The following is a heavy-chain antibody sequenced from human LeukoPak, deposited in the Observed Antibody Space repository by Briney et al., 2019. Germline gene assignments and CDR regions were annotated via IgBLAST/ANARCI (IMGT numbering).Heavy chain of an antibody. CDR2: ISYDGSNK. J-gene: IGHJ4*02. D-gene: IGHD6-19*01. Sequence: PGGSLRLSCAASGFTFSSYAMHWVRQAPGKGLEWVAVISYDGSNKYYADSVKGRFTISRDNSKNTLYLQMNSLRAEDTAVYYCARVGGSGWYLCDYWGQGTLVTVSS. CDR3: ARVGGSGWYLCDY. V-gene: IGHV3-30-3*01. CDR1: GFTFSSYA.